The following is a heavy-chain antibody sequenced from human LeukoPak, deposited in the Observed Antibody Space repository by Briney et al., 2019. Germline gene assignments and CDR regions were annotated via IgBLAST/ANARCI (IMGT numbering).Heavy chain of an antibody. CDR1: GFMFGSYS. CDR3: ARDHYYDSSGQAFDI. J-gene: IGHJ3*02. D-gene: IGHD3-22*01. CDR2: ISSSGSII. V-gene: IGHV3-48*01. Sequence: GGSLRLSCAASGFMFGSYSMNWVRQTPGKGLDWVSYISSSGSIIYYADSVKGRFTISSDNAKNSLFLQMSSLRAEDTAVYYCARDHYYDSSGQAFDIWGQGTMVTVSS.